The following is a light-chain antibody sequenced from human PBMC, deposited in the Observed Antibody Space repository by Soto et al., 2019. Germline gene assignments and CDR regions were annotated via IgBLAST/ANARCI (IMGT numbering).Light chain of an antibody. CDR3: QQYAQWPQVT. CDR1: QTVNDN. CDR2: GTS. V-gene: IGKV3-15*01. Sequence: EIVMTQSPVTLSVSPGERATLSCRASQTVNDNLAGYQHRPGQAPRLLIYGTSVRATGIPARFSGSGTGTEFTLNSNRLQSEDVAVYYCQQYAQWPQVTFGQGTKVEI. J-gene: IGKJ1*01.